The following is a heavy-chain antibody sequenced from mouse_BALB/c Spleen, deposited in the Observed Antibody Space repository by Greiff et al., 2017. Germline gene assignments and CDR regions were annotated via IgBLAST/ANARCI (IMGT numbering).Heavy chain of an antibody. D-gene: IGHD4-1*01. CDR2: INPSSGYT. J-gene: IGHJ2*01. Sequence: QVQLQQSAAELARPGASVKMSCKASGYTFTSYTMHWVNQRPGQGLEWIGYINPSSGYTEYNQKFKDKTTLTADKSSSTAYMQLSSLTSEDSAVYYCARRELGRDYWGQGTTLTVSS. CDR3: ARRELGRDY. V-gene: IGHV1-4*02. CDR1: GYTFTSYT.